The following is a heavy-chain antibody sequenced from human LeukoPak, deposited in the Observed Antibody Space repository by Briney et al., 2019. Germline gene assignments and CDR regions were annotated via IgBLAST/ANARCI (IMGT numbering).Heavy chain of an antibody. Sequence: GGSLRLSCAGSGFIFNNYAMHWVRQPPGKGLEGVSGISWNSGSIDYADSVKGRFTISRDNAKNSLYLQMNSLRVEDTAFYYCAKDNRRHYTSGPNPDSLHWGQGALVTVSS. V-gene: IGHV3-9*01. D-gene: IGHD6-19*01. CDR3: AKDNRRHYTSGPNPDSLH. CDR1: GFIFNNYA. J-gene: IGHJ4*02. CDR2: ISWNSGSI.